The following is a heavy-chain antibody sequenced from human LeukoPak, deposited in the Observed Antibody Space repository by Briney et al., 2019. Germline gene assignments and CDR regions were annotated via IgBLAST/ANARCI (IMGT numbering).Heavy chain of an antibody. D-gene: IGHD6-13*01. J-gene: IGHJ6*02. CDR2: ISYDGSNK. Sequence: PGGTLRLSCAASGFTFSSYAMHWVRQAPGKGLEWVAVISYDGSNKYYADSVKGRFTISRDNSKNTLYLQMNSLRAEDTAVYYCARVPGIVAAGTYYYYGMDVWGQGTTVTVSS. CDR3: ARVPGIVAAGTYYYYGMDV. V-gene: IGHV3-30*04. CDR1: GFTFSSYA.